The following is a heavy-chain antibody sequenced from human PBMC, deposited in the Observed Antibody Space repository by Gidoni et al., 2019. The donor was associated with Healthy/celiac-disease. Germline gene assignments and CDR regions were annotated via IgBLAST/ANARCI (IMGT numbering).Heavy chain of an antibody. J-gene: IGHJ4*02. Sequence: QVQLVESGGGVVQLGRSLRLTCAASGFTFSSYAMHWVRHGPGKGLEWVAVISYDGSNKYYADSVKGRFTISRDNSKNTLYLQMNSLRAEDTAVYYCARDPYGGNYVDYWGQGTLVTVSS. CDR3: ARDPYGGNYVDY. D-gene: IGHD4-17*01. CDR2: ISYDGSNK. V-gene: IGHV3-30-3*01. CDR1: GFTFSSYA.